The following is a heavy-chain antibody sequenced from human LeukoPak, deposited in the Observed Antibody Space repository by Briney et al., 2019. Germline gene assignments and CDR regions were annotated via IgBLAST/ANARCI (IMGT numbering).Heavy chain of an antibody. Sequence: PGGSLRLSCVTSGFSLSGFAMHWVRQASGKGLEWVGRIRSKANSYATAYAASVKGRFTISRDDSKNTAYLQMNSLKTEDTAVYYCTTTDGDYGIDYWGQGTLVTVSS. J-gene: IGHJ4*02. D-gene: IGHD4-17*01. V-gene: IGHV3-73*01. CDR1: GFSLSGFA. CDR3: TTTDGDYGIDY. CDR2: IRSKANSYAT.